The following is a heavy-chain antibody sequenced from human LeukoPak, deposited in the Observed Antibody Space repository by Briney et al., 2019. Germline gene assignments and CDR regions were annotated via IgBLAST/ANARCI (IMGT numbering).Heavy chain of an antibody. V-gene: IGHV3-30*02. CDR1: GFTFRNYG. CDR3: AKDRDYSNYVHYYFDY. Sequence: GGSLRLSCAASGFTFRNYGMHWVRQAPGKGLEWVAFIRYDGTNKYQADSVKGRFTISRDNSKNTLYLQMNSLRAEDTAVYYCAKDRDYSNYVHYYFDYWGQGTLVTVSS. CDR2: IRYDGTNK. D-gene: IGHD4-11*01. J-gene: IGHJ4*02.